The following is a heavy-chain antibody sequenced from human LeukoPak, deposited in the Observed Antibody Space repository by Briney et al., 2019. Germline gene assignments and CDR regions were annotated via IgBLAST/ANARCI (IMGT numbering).Heavy chain of an antibody. CDR1: GFTFSSYS. J-gene: IGHJ3*02. D-gene: IGHD1-26*01. V-gene: IGHV3-21*01. CDR3: ARGTSTGWELLGAFDI. CDR2: ISSSSNYI. Sequence: GGSLRLSCAASGFTFSSYSMNWVRQAPGKGLEWVSSISSSSNYIYYADSVKGRFTISRDNARNSLYLQMNSLRAEDTAVYYCARGTSTGWELLGAFDIWGQGTMVTVSS.